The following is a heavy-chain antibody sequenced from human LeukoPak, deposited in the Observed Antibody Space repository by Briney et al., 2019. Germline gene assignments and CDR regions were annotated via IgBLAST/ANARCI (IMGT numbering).Heavy chain of an antibody. V-gene: IGHV3-21*01. CDR2: ISSRSSYM. Sequence: GGSLRLSCAASGFTFSSYSMNWVRQAPGKGLQWVSCISSRSSYMYYADSVKGRFTISRDNAKNSLYLHMNSLRAEDTAVYYCARYCSGGSCYQLMERQGCWGQGTLVTVSS. D-gene: IGHD2-15*01. CDR1: GFTFSSYS. CDR3: ARYCSGGSCYQLMERQGC. J-gene: IGHJ4*02.